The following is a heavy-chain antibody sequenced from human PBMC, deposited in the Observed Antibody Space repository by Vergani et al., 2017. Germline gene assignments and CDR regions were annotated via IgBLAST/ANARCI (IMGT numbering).Heavy chain of an antibody. CDR3: TKDKSDRRFFIWFGGFVP. J-gene: IGHJ5*01. D-gene: IGHD3-10*01. CDR1: GFNFSNYG. V-gene: IGHV3-30*02. CDR2: IRYDGGKK. Sequence: QAQLVESGGGVVQPGGSLRLSCVGSGFNFSNYGMHWVRQAPGKGLEWVAFIRYDGGKKYFAESVEGRFTISRDNSKNTLYLQMNSLRAEDTAVYYCTKDKSDRRFFIWFGGFVPWGQGTLVNVSS.